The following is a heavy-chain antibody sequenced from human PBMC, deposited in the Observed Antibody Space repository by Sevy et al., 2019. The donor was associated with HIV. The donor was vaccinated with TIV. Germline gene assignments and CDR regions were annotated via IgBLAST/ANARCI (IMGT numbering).Heavy chain of an antibody. CDR3: VIEIESGGANF. D-gene: IGHD2-21*01. CDR2: MTMYSGSE. CDR1: GLILRDRA. V-gene: IGHV3-9*01. Sequence: GGSLRLSCTASGLILRDRAMHWVRQTPGKGLEWVSGMTMYSGSEDYADFVKGRFTISRDNAKNSLNLQMDILTLEDTALYYCVIEIESGGANFWGQGTLVTVSS. J-gene: IGHJ1*01.